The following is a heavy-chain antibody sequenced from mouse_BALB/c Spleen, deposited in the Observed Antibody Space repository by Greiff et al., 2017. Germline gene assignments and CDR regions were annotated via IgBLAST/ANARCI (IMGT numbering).Heavy chain of an antibody. CDR2: ISNLAYSI. CDR3: AKIYDGYPYWYFDV. V-gene: IGHV5-15*02. D-gene: IGHD2-3*01. Sequence: EVHLVESGGGLVQPGGSRKLSCAASGFTFSDYGMAWVRQAPGKGPEWVAFISNLAYSIYYADTVTGRFTISRENAKNTLYLEMSSLRSEDTAMYYCAKIYDGYPYWYFDVWGAGTTVTVSS. CDR1: GFTFSDYG. J-gene: IGHJ1*01.